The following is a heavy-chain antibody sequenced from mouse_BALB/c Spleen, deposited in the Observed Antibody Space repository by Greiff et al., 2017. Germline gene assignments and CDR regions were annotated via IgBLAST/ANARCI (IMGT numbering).Heavy chain of an antibody. CDR1: GFTFSSFG. D-gene: IGHD1-1*01. V-gene: IGHV5-17*02. Sequence: EVHLVESGGGLVQPGGSRKLSCAASGFTFSSFGMHWVRQAPEKGLEWVAYISSGSSTIYYADTVKGRFTSSRDNPKNTLFLQMTSLRSEDTAMYYCARDGTGYYGSRSYWYFDVWGAGTTVTVSS. CDR2: ISSGSSTI. J-gene: IGHJ1*01. CDR3: ARDGTGYYGSRSYWYFDV.